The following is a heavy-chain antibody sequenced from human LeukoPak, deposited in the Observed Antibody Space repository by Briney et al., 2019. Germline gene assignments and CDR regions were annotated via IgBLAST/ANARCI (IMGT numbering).Heavy chain of an antibody. Sequence: SVKVSCKTSGGTFNNSAISWVRQAPGQGLEWLGGIMTLFGTAGYAKKFEDRVTITKDESTRTVYLELTSLTSDDTAVYYCARDVHGDYGSGWFDPWGQGILVSVSS. CDR3: ARDVHGDYGSGWFDP. J-gene: IGHJ5*02. V-gene: IGHV1-69*05. D-gene: IGHD4-17*01. CDR1: GGTFNNSA. CDR2: IMTLFGTA.